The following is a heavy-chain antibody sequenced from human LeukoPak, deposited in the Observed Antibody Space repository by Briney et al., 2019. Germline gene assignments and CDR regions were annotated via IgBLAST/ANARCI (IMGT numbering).Heavy chain of an antibody. D-gene: IGHD3-10*01. Sequence: GGSLRLSCAASGFTFSSYWVSWVRQAPGKGLEWVANIKQDGSEKYYVDSVKGRFTISRDNAKNSLYLQMNSLRAEDTAVYYCARGRGGYWGQGTLVTVSS. CDR2: IKQDGSEK. V-gene: IGHV3-7*01. J-gene: IGHJ4*02. CDR1: GFTFSSYW. CDR3: ARGRGGY.